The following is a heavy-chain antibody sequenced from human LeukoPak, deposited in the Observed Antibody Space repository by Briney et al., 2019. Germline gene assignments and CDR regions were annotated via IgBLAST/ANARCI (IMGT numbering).Heavy chain of an antibody. D-gene: IGHD2-2*01. CDR3: AKVAGSTSSSGGCFDY. CDR2: ISGSGGST. J-gene: IGHJ4*02. V-gene: IGHV3-23*01. Sequence: GGSLRLSCAASGFTFSSYGMSWVRQAPGKGLQWVSFISGSGGSTYYADSVKGRFTISRDNSKNTLYLQMNSLRAEDTAVYYCAKVAGSTSSSGGCFDYWGQGTLVTVSS. CDR1: GFTFSSYG.